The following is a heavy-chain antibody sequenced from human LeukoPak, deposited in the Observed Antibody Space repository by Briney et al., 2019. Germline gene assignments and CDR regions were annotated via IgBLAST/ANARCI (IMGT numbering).Heavy chain of an antibody. CDR2: IYPGGYT. D-gene: IGHD6-6*01. J-gene: IGHJ4*02. CDR1: GFTVSTNY. Sequence: GGSLRLSCAASGFTVSTNYMSWVRQAPGKGLEWVSVIYPGGYTYYADSVKGRFTISRDSSNNTLYLQINSLRAEDTAMYYCANGAARTCFEHWGQGILVAVSS. V-gene: IGHV3-53*01. CDR3: ANGAARTCFEH.